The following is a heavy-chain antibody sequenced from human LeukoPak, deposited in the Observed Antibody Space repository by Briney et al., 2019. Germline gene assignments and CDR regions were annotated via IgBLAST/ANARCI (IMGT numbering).Heavy chain of an antibody. V-gene: IGHV1-2*02. CDR3: ARVQCCDVGKSFLFDY. J-gene: IGHJ4*02. CDR2: INTRSGGT. Sequence: GASVTVSCKASGYTFTDLYIHWVRQAPGQGLEWMGWINTRSGGTRYAQNFQGRVSMTRDTSISTAYMELSSLTSDDTAVFYCARVQCCDVGKSFLFDYWGQGTLVTASS. CDR1: GYTFTDLY. D-gene: IGHD1-26*01.